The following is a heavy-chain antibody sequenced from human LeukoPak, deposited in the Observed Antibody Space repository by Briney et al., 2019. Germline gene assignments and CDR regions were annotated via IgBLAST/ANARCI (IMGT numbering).Heavy chain of an antibody. CDR2: IYPGDSDT. D-gene: IGHD6-19*01. CDR1: GYTFTTYW. J-gene: IGHJ4*02. Sequence: GESLKISCKGSGYTFTTYWIGWVRQMPGKGLEWMGIIYPGDSDTKYSPSFQGQVTISADKSIAYLQWSSLKASDTAMYYCARHSAWYEIDYWGQGTLVTVSS. V-gene: IGHV5-51*01. CDR3: ARHSAWYEIDY.